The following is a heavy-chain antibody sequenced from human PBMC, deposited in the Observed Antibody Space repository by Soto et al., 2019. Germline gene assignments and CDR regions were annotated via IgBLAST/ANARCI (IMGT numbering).Heavy chain of an antibody. CDR1: GFIFSSYG. V-gene: IGHV3-30*18. Sequence: QVQLVESGGGVVQPGRSLRLSCAASGFIFSSYGMHWVRQAPGKGLEWVAVTSYDGSTKYYADSVKGRFTISREYTEHTMHLELNSLRPEDTAAYYPAKYITDYGIYPFLDYWGRGTLVTVSS. CDR2: TSYDGSTK. CDR3: AKYITDYGIYPFLDY. D-gene: IGHD4-4*01. J-gene: IGHJ4*02.